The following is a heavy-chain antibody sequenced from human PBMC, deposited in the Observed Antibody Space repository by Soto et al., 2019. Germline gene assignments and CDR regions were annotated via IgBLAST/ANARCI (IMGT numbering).Heavy chain of an antibody. V-gene: IGHV3-23*01. CDR1: GFTFSSYA. J-gene: IGHJ4*02. D-gene: IGHD3-10*01. Sequence: GGSLRLSCAASGFTFSSYAMSWVRQAPGKGLEWVSAISGSGGSTYYAHSVKGRLTISRDNSKNTLYLQMNSLRAEDTAVYYCASRLKGYGSGSYYNEIYYFDYWGQGTLVTVSS. CDR3: ASRLKGYGSGSYYNEIYYFDY. CDR2: ISGSGGST.